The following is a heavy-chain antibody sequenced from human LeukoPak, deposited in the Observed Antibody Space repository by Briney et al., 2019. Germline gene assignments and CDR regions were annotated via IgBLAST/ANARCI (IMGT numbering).Heavy chain of an antibody. J-gene: IGHJ6*03. D-gene: IGHD2-15*01. Sequence: SETLSLTCTVSGDSSSHSYWSWIRQTPGKGLEWIGYIYHSGSVNYNPSLRSRVTISVDTSKNQFSLKLSSVTAADTAVYYCARSVEGYCSGGSCYSYYYYMDVWGKGTTVTVSS. V-gene: IGHV4-59*01. CDR3: ARSVEGYCSGGSCYSYYYYMDV. CDR2: IYHSGSV. CDR1: GDSSSHSY.